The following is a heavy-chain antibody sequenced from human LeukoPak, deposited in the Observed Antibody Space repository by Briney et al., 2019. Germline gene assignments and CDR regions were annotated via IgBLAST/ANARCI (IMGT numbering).Heavy chain of an antibody. CDR2: INSDGSSA. V-gene: IGHV3-74*01. CDR1: GFTSNSYW. J-gene: IGHJ4*02. Sequence: GGSLRLSCAASGFTSNSYWMHWVRQAPGMGLVWVSRINSDGSSATYADSVKGRFTISRDNAKNALYLQVKSLRAEDTAVYYCARGRYYLDYWGQGTLVAVSS. CDR3: ARGRYYLDY.